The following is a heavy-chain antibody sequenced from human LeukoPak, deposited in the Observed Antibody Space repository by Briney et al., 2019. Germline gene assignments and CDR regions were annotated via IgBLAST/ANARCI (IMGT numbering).Heavy chain of an antibody. Sequence: GGSLRLSCTASGFTFTSHWMHWVRQVPGKGLVWVSRINGDGSGTNHADSVKGRFTISRDNAKNSLFLQMTSLRVEDTAMYYCARESDGFDIWGQGTMVTVSS. V-gene: IGHV3-74*01. CDR3: ARESDGFDI. J-gene: IGHJ3*02. CDR1: GFTFTSHW. CDR2: INGDGSGT.